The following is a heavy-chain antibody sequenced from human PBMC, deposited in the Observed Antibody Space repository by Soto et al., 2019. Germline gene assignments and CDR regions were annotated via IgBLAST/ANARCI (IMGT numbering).Heavy chain of an antibody. CDR2: INPDGNVG. J-gene: IGHJ4*02. V-gene: IGHV3-7*03. Sequence: GGSLRLSCVGSGFTFSTYWMNWVRQAPGKGLEWVANINPDGNVGTYVDSVRGRFTTSRDNVKNSPYLQMNSLRADDTAVYFCAGWGGHDYNYWGQGIMVTVYS. CDR1: GFTFSTYW. D-gene: IGHD4-4*01. CDR3: AGWGGHDYNY.